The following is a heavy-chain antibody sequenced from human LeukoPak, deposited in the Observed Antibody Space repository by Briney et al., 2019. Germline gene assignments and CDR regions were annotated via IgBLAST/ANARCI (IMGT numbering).Heavy chain of an antibody. V-gene: IGHV3-23*01. D-gene: IGHD6-6*01. CDR3: AKDRPPFDWFDP. CDR2: ISGSGGST. Sequence: PGGSLRLSCTASGFTFGDYAMSWFRQAPGKGLEWVSAISGSGGSTYYADSVKGRFTISRDNSKHTLYLQMNSLRAEDTAVYYCAKDRPPFDWFDPWGQGTLVTVSS. J-gene: IGHJ5*02. CDR1: GFTFGDYA.